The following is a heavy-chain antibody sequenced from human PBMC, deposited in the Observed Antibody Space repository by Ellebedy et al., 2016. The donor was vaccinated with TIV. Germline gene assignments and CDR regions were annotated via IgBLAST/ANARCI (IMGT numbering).Heavy chain of an antibody. D-gene: IGHD3-9*01. V-gene: IGHV4-39*07. Sequence: SETLSLTCTVSGGSISSNNYWGWIRQPPGRGLEWIGNIYYSGTTYYSSSLTSRVTISLDTSKNQFSLRMTSVTAADTAVYYCARGVTGYNRPAFDAFDIWGQGTMVTISS. J-gene: IGHJ3*02. CDR3: ARGVTGYNRPAFDAFDI. CDR2: IYYSGTT. CDR1: GGSISSNNY.